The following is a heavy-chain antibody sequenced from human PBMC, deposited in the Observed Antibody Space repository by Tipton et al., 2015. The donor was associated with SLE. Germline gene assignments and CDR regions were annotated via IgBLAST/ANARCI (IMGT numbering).Heavy chain of an antibody. J-gene: IGHJ6*02. CDR3: ARETTATRDGMDV. D-gene: IGHD1-1*01. V-gene: IGHV1-2*02. CDR2: INPNSGGA. Sequence: QSGPEVKKPGASVKVSCKASGYTFTDYYLHWVRQAPGQGLEWMGWINPNSGGANSAQNFQGRVTLARDTSISTAYMELSSLRSEDTAVYFCARETTATRDGMDVWGQGTTVIVSS. CDR1: GYTFTDYY.